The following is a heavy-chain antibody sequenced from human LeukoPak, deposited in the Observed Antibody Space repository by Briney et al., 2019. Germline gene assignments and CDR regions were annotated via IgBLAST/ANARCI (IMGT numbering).Heavy chain of an antibody. V-gene: IGHV1-2*02. D-gene: IGHD2-15*01. J-gene: IGHJ4*02. CDR2: INPNSGGT. CDR3: ARSVATLGYCSGGSCYRGHDY. CDR1: GYTFTGYC. Sequence: ASVKVSCKASGYTFTGYCMHWVRQAPGQGLEWMGWINPNSGGTNYAQKFQGRVTMTRDTSISTAYMELSRLRSDDTAVYYCARSVATLGYCSGGSCYRGHDYWGQGTLVTVSS.